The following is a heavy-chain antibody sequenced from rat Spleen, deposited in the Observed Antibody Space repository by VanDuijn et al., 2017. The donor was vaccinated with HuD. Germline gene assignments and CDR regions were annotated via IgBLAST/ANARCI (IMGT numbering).Heavy chain of an antibody. J-gene: IGHJ2*01. D-gene: IGHD4-3*01. CDR3: GRHNSGYFDY. CDR1: GFPFSNYD. CDR2: ISTGGGNT. V-gene: IGHV5-25*01. Sequence: EVQLVASGGVLVQPGRSLKLSCAASGFPFSNYDMAWVRQAPTKGLEWIASISTGGGNTYYRDSVKGRFTISRDNAKSTLYLQMDSLRSEDTATYYCGRHNSGYFDYWGQGVMVTVSS.